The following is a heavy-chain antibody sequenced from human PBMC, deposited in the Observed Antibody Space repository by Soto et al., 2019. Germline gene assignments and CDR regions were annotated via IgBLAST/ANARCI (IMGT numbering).Heavy chain of an antibody. Sequence: QVQLVESGGGVVQPGRSLRLSCAASGFTFSSYGMHWVRQAPCKGLEWVAVIWYDGSNKYYADYVKGRFTISRDNSEKELYLQMNNLRAEETAIYYCAIDARSDDYGDFDNWGQGTLVIVSS. J-gene: IGHJ4*02. CDR2: IWYDGSNK. V-gene: IGHV3-33*01. CDR1: GFTFSSYG. D-gene: IGHD4-17*01. CDR3: AIDARSDDYGDFDN.